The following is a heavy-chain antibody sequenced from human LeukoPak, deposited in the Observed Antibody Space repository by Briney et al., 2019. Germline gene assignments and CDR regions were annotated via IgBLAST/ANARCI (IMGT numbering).Heavy chain of an antibody. D-gene: IGHD6-13*01. CDR2: ISAYNGNT. CDR3: ARDRFTSSWYAGASDYYYYMDV. V-gene: IGHV1-18*01. Sequence: GESLKISCKGSGYTFTSYGISWVRQAPGQGLEWMGWISAYNGNTNYAQKLQGRVTMTTDTSTSTAYMELRSLRSDDTAVYYCARDRFTSSWYAGASDYYYYMDVWGKGTTVTVSS. J-gene: IGHJ6*03. CDR1: GYTFTSYG.